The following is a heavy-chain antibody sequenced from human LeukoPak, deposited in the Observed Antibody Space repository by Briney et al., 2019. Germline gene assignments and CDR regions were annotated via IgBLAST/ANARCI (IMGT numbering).Heavy chain of an antibody. V-gene: IGHV3-7*01. J-gene: IGHJ4*02. CDR1: EFIVSINY. CDR3: ARVRGLDYYDSGGYYYWGYFDY. D-gene: IGHD3-22*01. CDR2: IKQDGSER. Sequence: GGSLRLSCAASEFIVSINYMTWVRQAPGKGLEWVANIKQDGSERNYVDSVKGRFTISRDNAKNSLFLQMNSLRAEDTAVYYCARVRGLDYYDSGGYYYWGYFDYWGQGTLVTVSS.